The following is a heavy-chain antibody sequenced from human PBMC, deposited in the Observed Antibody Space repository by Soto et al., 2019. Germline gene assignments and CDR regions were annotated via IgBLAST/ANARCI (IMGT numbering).Heavy chain of an antibody. CDR1: GGTFSSYA. J-gene: IGHJ5*02. Sequence: GASVKVSCKASGGTFSSYAISWVRQAPGQGLEWMGGIIPIFGTANYAQKFQGRVTITADESTSTAYMELSSLRSEDTAVYYWARDRRGTYHYDSSGYREGFDRRGQGTRVTVAS. CDR3: ARDRRGTYHYDSSGYREGFDR. V-gene: IGHV1-69*13. D-gene: IGHD3-22*01. CDR2: IIPIFGTA.